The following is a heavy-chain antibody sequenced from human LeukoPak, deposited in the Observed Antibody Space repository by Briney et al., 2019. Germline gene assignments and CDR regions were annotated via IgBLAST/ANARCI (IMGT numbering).Heavy chain of an antibody. D-gene: IGHD6-19*01. CDR2: MSSSSSYI. CDR1: GFTFSSYS. J-gene: IGHJ4*02. V-gene: IGHV3-21*01. CDR3: ARGSSGWTY. Sequence: GGSLRLSCAASGFTFSSYSMNWVRQAPGKGLEWVSSMSSSSSYIYYVDSVKGRFTISRDNAKNSLYLQMNSLRAEDTAVYYCARGSSGWTYWGQGTLVTVSS.